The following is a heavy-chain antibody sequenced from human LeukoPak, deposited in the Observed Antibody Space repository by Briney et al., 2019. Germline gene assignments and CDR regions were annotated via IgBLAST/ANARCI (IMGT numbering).Heavy chain of an antibody. CDR2: VNPNSGNT. J-gene: IGHJ4*02. CDR3: ARRSDDYDSSAYYH. CDR1: GYTFTSYD. V-gene: IGHV1-8*01. Sequence: ASVKVSCKTSGYTFTSYDLNWVRQATGQGLEWMGWVNPNSGNTGYAQKFQGRVTMTMDPSISTAYMELSSLRSQDTAVYYCARRSDDYDSSAYYHWGQGTLVTVSS. D-gene: IGHD3-22*01.